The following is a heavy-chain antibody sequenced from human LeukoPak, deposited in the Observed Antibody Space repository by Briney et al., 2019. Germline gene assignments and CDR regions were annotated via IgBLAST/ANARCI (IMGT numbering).Heavy chain of an antibody. D-gene: IGHD3-22*01. CDR1: GFDSATSW. CDR3: ARLDYHDSSTLDY. V-gene: IGHV5-51*01. Sequence: GESLKISCKGSGFDSATSWIAWVRQMPGKGLEWLGIIYPGDSDTRYSPSFQGQVTISAAKSISTAYLQWNSLKASDTAMYYCARLDYHDSSTLDYWGQGTLVTVSS. J-gene: IGHJ4*02. CDR2: IYPGDSDT.